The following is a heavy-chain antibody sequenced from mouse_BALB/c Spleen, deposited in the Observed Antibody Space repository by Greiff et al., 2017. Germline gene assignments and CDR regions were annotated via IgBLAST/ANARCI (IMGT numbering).Heavy chain of an antibody. J-gene: IGHJ3*01. V-gene: IGHV5-4*02. Sequence: EVKVVESGGGLVKPGGSLKLSCAASGFTFSDYYMYWVRQTPEKRLEWVATISDGGSYTYYPDSVKGRFTISRDNAKNNLYLQMSSLKSEDTAMYYCARPYGEFAYWGQGTLVTVSA. CDR3: ARPYGEFAY. CDR2: ISDGGSYT. CDR1: GFTFSDYY. D-gene: IGHD2-10*02.